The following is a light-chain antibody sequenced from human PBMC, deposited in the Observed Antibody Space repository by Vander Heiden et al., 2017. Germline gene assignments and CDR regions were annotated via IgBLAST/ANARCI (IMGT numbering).Light chain of an antibody. CDR3: SSYTSSSTLV. Sequence: QSALTQPASVSGSLGQSITISCTGTSSDVGGYNYVSWYQRHPGKAPKLMIYDVSNRPSGVSNRFSGSKSGNTASLTISGLQAEDEADYYCSSYTSSSTLVFGTGTKVTVL. J-gene: IGLJ1*01. CDR1: SSDVGGYNY. CDR2: DVS. V-gene: IGLV2-14*01.